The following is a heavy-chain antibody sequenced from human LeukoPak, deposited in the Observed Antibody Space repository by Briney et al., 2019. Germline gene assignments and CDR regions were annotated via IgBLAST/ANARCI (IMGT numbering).Heavy chain of an antibody. CDR1: GFTFSDYY. J-gene: IGHJ6*02. D-gene: IGHD2-21*01. CDR3: AREFRGVYYYYGMDV. Sequence: GGSLGLSCAASGFTFSDYYMSWIRQAPGRGLEWVSYISSSGSTIYYADSVKGRFTISRDNAKNSLYLQMNSLRAEDTAVYYCAREFRGVYYYYGMDVWGQGTTVTVSS. CDR2: ISSSGSTI. V-gene: IGHV3-11*01.